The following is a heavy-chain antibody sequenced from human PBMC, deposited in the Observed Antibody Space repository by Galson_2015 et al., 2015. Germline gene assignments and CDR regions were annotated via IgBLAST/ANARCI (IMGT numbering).Heavy chain of an antibody. CDR3: ARDVGYYDYVWGSYRSEGY. V-gene: IGHV3-21*01. D-gene: IGHD3-16*02. J-gene: IGHJ4*02. Sequence: SLRLSCAASGFTFGSYSMNWVRQAPGKGLEWVSSISSSSSYIYYADSVKGRFTISRDNAKNSLYLQMNSLRAEDTAVYYCARDVGYYDYVWGSYRSEGYWGQGTLVTVSS. CDR1: GFTFGSYS. CDR2: ISSSSSYI.